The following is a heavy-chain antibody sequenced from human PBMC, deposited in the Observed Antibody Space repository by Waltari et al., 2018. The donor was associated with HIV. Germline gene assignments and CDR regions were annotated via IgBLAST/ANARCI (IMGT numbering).Heavy chain of an antibody. CDR1: GFSFSSYR. J-gene: IGHJ4*01. CDR3: AREPPHKSGWPFDV. Sequence: VETGGTLVQPGFSLRLSCLGSGFSFSSYRMNWVRQAPNKPPQWIEYVSPSGSVTYYVDSVKDRFVISRDNVESSLYLQMTDLRGDDTAIYYCAREPPHKSGWPFDVWGRGTLVAVS. D-gene: IGHD6-19*01. V-gene: IGHV3-48*01. CDR2: VSPSGSVT.